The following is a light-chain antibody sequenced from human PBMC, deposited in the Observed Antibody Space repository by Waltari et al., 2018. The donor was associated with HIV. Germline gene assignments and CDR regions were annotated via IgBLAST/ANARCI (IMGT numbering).Light chain of an antibody. CDR3: QQYGSSFFT. J-gene: IGKJ4*01. V-gene: IGKV3-20*01. Sequence: EIVLTQSPGPLSLSPGERATLSCRASQSLSSNSLAWYQQKPRQAPRLLIEDASSRATGIPDRFSGSGSGTDFTLTISRLEPEDFAVYFCQQYGSSFFTFGGRTKVEIK. CDR2: DAS. CDR1: QSLSSNS.